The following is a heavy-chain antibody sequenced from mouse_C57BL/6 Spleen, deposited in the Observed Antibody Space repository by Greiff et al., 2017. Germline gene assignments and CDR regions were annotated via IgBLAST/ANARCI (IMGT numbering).Heavy chain of an antibody. CDR1: GFTFSDYY. V-gene: IGHV5-16*01. D-gene: IGHD4-1*01. CDR3: ARESELGHYYYAMDY. Sequence: EVKLMESEGGLVQPGSSMKLSCTASGFTFSDYYMAWVRQVPEKGLEWVANINYDGSSTYYLDSLKSRFIILRDNAKNILYLQMSSLKSEDTATXYCARESELGHYYYAMDYWGQGTSVTVSS. CDR2: INYDGSST. J-gene: IGHJ4*01.